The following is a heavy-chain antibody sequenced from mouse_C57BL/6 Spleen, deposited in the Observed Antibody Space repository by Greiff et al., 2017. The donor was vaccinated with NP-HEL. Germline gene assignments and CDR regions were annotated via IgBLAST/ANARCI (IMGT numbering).Heavy chain of an antibody. V-gene: IGHV2-5*01. CDR2: IWRGGST. J-gene: IGHJ4*01. D-gene: IGHD2-4*01. CDR1: GFSLTSYG. CDR3: AKRGYDYDGGAMDY. Sequence: QVHVKQSGPGLVQPSQSLSITCTVSGFSLTSYGVHWVRQSPGKGLEWLGVIWRGGSTDYNAAFMSRLSITKDNSKSQVFFKMNSLQADDTAIYYCAKRGYDYDGGAMDYWGQGTSVTVSS.